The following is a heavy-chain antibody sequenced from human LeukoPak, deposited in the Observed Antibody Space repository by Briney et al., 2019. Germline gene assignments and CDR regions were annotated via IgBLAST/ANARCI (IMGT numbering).Heavy chain of an antibody. CDR3: AKVGSNYGFWSGYFNDYYYYYMDV. J-gene: IGHJ6*03. V-gene: IGHV3-23*01. D-gene: IGHD3-3*01. CDR1: GFTFSSYA. Sequence: GGSLRLSCAASGFTFSSYAMSWVRQAPGKGLEWVSAISGSGGSTYYADSVKGRFTISRDNSKNTLYLQMNSLRAEDTAVYYCAKVGSNYGFWSGYFNDYYYYYMDVWGKGTTVTVSS. CDR2: ISGSGGST.